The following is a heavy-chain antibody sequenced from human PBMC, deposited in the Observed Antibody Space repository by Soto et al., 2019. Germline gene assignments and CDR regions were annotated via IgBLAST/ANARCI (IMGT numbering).Heavy chain of an antibody. CDR3: ARAPVTFGGVIVRGVFDY. V-gene: IGHV3-48*02. CDR1: GFTFSSYS. J-gene: IGHJ4*02. CDR2: ISSSSSTI. Sequence: GSLRLSCAASGFTFSSYSMNWVRQAPGKGLEWVSYISSSSSTIYYADSVKGRFTISRDNAKNSLYLQMNSLRDEDTAVYYCARAPVTFGGVIVRGVFDYWGQGTLVTVSS. D-gene: IGHD3-16*02.